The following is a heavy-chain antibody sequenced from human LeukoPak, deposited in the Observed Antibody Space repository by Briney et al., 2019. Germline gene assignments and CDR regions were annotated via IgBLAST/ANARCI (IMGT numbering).Heavy chain of an antibody. D-gene: IGHD2-21*02. J-gene: IGHJ5*02. CDR1: GGSFSGYY. CDR2: INHSGST. CDR3: ASLPIVVVTAHIDVP. Sequence: SETLSLTCAVYGGSFSGYYWSWIRQPPGKGLEWIGEINHSGSTNYNPSLKSRVTISVDTSKNQFSLKLSSVTAADTAVYYCASLPIVVVTAHIDVPWGQGTLVTVSS. V-gene: IGHV4-34*01.